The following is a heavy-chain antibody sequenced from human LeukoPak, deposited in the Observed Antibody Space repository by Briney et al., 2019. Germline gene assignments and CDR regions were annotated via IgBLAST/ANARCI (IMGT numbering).Heavy chain of an antibody. CDR3: ARPSSTDYV. CDR1: GYTFTDYY. V-gene: IGHV1-2*02. CDR2: LNPKSGDT. D-gene: IGHD2-2*01. J-gene: IGHJ4*02. Sequence: GASVKVSCKASGYTFTDYYYIHWVRRAPGQGLEWMGWLNPKSGDTNYAQKFQGRVTVTRDTSISTAYMELSRLRSDDTAVYYCARPSSTDYVWGQGTQVTVSS.